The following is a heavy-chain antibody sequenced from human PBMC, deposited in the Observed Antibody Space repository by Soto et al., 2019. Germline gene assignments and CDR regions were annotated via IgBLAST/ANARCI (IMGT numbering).Heavy chain of an antibody. CDR2: ISGSGGST. J-gene: IGHJ4*02. D-gene: IGHD2-15*01. Sequence: PGGSLRLSFAASGFTFSSYAMSWVRQAPGKGLEWVSAISGSGGSTDYADSVKGRFTISRDNSKNTLYLQMSGLRAEDTAVYYCAKEAFGYCIITETCPKELDYWGQGTLVTVSS. V-gene: IGHV3-23*01. CDR3: AKEAFGYCIITETCPKELDY. CDR1: GFTFSSYA.